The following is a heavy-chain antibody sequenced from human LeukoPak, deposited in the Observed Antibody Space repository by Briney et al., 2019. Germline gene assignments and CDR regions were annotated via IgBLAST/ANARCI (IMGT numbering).Heavy chain of an antibody. D-gene: IGHD1-7*01. CDR2: TNGNGDTT. Sequence: GGSLRLSCVVSGFIFRSHGMSWVRQAPGKGLEWVSGTNGNGDTTYFADSVKGRFTISKDHSQKTLSLHLSSLRVEDTAIYYCAKLPDYILELKTWFDPWGQGTLVTVSS. V-gene: IGHV3-23*01. CDR3: AKLPDYILELKTWFDP. J-gene: IGHJ5*02. CDR1: GFIFRSHG.